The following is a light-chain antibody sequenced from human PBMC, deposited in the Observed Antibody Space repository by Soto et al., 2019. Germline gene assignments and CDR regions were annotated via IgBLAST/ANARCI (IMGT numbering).Light chain of an antibody. CDR3: SSYTGSSTYV. CDR1: SSDVGGYNY. CDR2: DVS. J-gene: IGLJ1*01. Sequence: QSALTQPASVSGSPGQSITISCTGTSSDVGGYNYVSWYQQHPGKAPKLMIYDVSNRPSGISNRFSGSKSGNTASLTISGLQAEDEADSYCSSYTGSSTYVFGTGTKVPVL. V-gene: IGLV2-14*01.